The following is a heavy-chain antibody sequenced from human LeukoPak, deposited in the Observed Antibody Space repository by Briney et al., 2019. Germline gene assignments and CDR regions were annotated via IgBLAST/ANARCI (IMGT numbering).Heavy chain of an antibody. J-gene: IGHJ5*02. D-gene: IGHD3-10*01. V-gene: IGHV4-39*01. CDR3: ARYISGDYNWFDP. CDR1: GDSISSSSSY. Sequence: SETLSLTCTVSGDSISSSSSYWGWIRQPPGKGLEWIGSIFYSGSTFYNPSLKSRVTISVDTSKSQFSLRLNSVTTADTAVYYCARYISGDYNWFDPWGQGTLVTVSS. CDR2: IFYSGST.